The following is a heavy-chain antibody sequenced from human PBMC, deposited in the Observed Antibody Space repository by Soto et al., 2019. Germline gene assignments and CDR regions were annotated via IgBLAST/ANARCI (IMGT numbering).Heavy chain of an antibody. CDR3: ARMGYSSGWYWSWFDP. CDR2: IYFSEST. Sequence: QVQLQESGPGLVKPSDTLSLTCAVSGYSISSSNWWGWIRQPPGKGLEWIGNIYFSESTHYNPSLKSRVTMSVDLSKNQFSPRLSSATAVDTAVYYCARMGYSSGWYWSWFDPWGQGTLVTVSP. D-gene: IGHD6-19*01. CDR1: GYSISSSNW. V-gene: IGHV4-28*01. J-gene: IGHJ5*02.